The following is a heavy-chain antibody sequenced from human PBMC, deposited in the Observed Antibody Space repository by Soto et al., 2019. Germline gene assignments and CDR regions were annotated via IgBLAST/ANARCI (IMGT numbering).Heavy chain of an antibody. J-gene: IGHJ6*03. CDR3: ARSGGDYEWVYYYMDV. D-gene: IGHD2-21*02. CDR1: GYTFTSYG. CDR2: IIPIFGTA. Sequence: SVKVSCKASGYTFTSYGISWVRQAPGQGLEWMGGIIPIFGTASYAQKFQGRVTITADESTSTAYMELSSLRSEDTAVYYCARSGGDYEWVYYYMDVWGKGTTVTVSS. V-gene: IGHV1-69*13.